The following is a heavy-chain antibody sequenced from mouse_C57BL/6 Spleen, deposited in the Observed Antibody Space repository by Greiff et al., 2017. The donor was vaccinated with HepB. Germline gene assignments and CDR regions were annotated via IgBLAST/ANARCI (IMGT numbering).Heavy chain of an antibody. J-gene: IGHJ3*01. CDR3: ARQDTTERWFAY. CDR2: ISSGGSYT. D-gene: IGHD1-1*01. Sequence: EVKLMESGGDLVKPGGSLKLSCAASGFTFSSYGMSWVRQTPDKRLEWVATISSGGSYTYYPDSVKGRFTISRDNAKNTLYLQMSSLKSEDTAMYYCARQDTTERWFAYWGQGTLVTVSA. V-gene: IGHV5-6*01. CDR1: GFTFSSYG.